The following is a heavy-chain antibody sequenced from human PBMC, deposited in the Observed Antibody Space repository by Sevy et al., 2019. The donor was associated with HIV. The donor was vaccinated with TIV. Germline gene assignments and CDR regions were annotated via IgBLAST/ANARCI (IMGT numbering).Heavy chain of an antibody. CDR1: GFIFSSYG. CDR3: AKDFTGYNGMDV. V-gene: IGHV3-30*18. J-gene: IGHJ6*02. D-gene: IGHD7-27*01. Sequence: GGSLRLSCVASGFIFSSYGMHWVRQAPGKGLEWVAVISYDGNNKFYADSVKGRFIISRDKSKNTLYLQMNSLRADDTAIYYCAKDFTGYNGMDVWGQGTMVTVSS. CDR2: ISYDGNNK.